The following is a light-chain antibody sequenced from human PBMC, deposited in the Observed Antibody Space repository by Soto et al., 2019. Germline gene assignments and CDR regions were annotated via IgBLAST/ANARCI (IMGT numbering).Light chain of an antibody. CDR1: QNLGDW. J-gene: IGKJ3*01. CDR2: KAS. V-gene: IGKV1-5*03. Sequence: DIQMTQSPSTLSASVGDRLTITCRASQNLGDWLAWYQHKPGKAPKLLIHKASSLESGVPSRFSGSESGREFTLTISSLQPDDFATYYCQQYNSYPFTFGPGTKVDIK. CDR3: QQYNSYPFT.